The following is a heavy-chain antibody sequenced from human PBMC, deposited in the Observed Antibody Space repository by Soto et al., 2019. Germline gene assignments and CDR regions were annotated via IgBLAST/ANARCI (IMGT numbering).Heavy chain of an antibody. V-gene: IGHV1-3*01. CDR3: ARGPLDYGDYYLDY. CDR1: GYTFTSYA. Sequence: ASVKVSCKASGYTFTSYAMHWVRQAPGQRLEWMGWINAGNGNTKYSQKFQGRVTITRDTSASTAYMELSSLRSEDTAVYYCARGPLDYGDYYLDYWGQGTLVTVS. CDR2: INAGNGNT. D-gene: IGHD4-17*01. J-gene: IGHJ4*02.